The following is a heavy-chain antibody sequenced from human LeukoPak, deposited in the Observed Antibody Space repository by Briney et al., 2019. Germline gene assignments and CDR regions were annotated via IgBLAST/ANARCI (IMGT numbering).Heavy chain of an antibody. J-gene: IGHJ4*02. D-gene: IGHD6-19*01. CDR1: GGSISSGSYY. CDR2: IHFSGAN. V-gene: IGHV4-39*01. Sequence: PSETLSLTCTVSGGSISSGSYYWGWLRQPPGKGMEWIGSIHFSGANYYNPSHKSRVIISVNTSKNQFSLTLSSLTAADTAVYYCARQDSSGWYGSFDYWGQGILVTVSS. CDR3: ARQDSSGWYGSFDY.